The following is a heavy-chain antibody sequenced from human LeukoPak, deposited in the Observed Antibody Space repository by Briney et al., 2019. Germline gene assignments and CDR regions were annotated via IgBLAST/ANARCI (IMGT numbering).Heavy chain of an antibody. CDR3: ARDRVTYSTSSGVDY. CDR2: ISAYNGNT. CDR1: GYTFSTYG. Sequence: ASVKVSCKASGYTFSTYGISWVRQAPGQGLEWMGRISAYNGNTNYAQKFQGRVTMTTDTSTTTAYMELRSLGSDATAVYYCARDRVTYSTSSGVDYWGQGTLVTVSS. V-gene: IGHV1-18*01. D-gene: IGHD6-6*01. J-gene: IGHJ4*02.